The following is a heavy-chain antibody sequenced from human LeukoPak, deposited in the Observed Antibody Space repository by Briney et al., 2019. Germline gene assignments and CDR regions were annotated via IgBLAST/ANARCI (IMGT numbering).Heavy chain of an antibody. V-gene: IGHV3-23*01. CDR2: ISGSGSGT. Sequence: GGSLRLSCAASGFTFSNYAMSWVRQAPGKGLEWVSVISGSGSGTYYADSVKGRFTISRDNSKNTLYLQMNSLRAEDTAVYYCATLPHWYHDSSGYYYADAFDIWGQGTMVTVSS. D-gene: IGHD3-22*01. J-gene: IGHJ3*02. CDR3: ATLPHWYHDSSGYYYADAFDI. CDR1: GFTFSNYA.